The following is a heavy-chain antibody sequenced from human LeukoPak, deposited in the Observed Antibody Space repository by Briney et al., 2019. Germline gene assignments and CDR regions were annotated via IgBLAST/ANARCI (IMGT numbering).Heavy chain of an antibody. CDR1: GFTFSSYG. D-gene: IGHD2-2*01. V-gene: IGHV3-30*02. CDR2: IRYDGSNK. J-gene: IGHJ4*02. Sequence: GSLRLSCAASGFTFSSYGMHWVRQARGKGLGWVAFIRYDGSNKYYADSVKGRFTISRDNSKNTLYLQMNSLRAEDTAVYYCAKDGCSSTRPTLECRYYFDYWGQGTLVTVSS. CDR3: AKDGCSSTRPTLECRYYFDY.